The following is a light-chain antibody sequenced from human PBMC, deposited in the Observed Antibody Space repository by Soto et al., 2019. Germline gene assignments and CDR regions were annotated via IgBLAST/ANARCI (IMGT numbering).Light chain of an antibody. Sequence: EIVFTQSPCTLSLSPGERGTLSCRASQNLGTLYLAWFQQKSGQAPRLLIYSASRRATGIPDRFTGSGSGTDFTLTINRVEPEDFAVYFCQQYAGSPRTFGQGTKVDIK. J-gene: IGKJ1*01. V-gene: IGKV3-20*01. CDR2: SAS. CDR3: QQYAGSPRT. CDR1: QNLGTLY.